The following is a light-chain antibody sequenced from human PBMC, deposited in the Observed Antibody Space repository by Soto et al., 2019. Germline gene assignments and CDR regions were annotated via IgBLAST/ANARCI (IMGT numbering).Light chain of an antibody. V-gene: IGKV1-39*01. Sequence: QMTQSPSSLFASVGDRGTITCRASQSISSHLNWYQQKVGQTPRLLIYEASTLQSEVRPRFSGSGSGTEFTLTISGLQREDFATYYCQQSHSAPLTFGGGTKIQI. CDR2: EAS. J-gene: IGKJ4*01. CDR3: QQSHSAPLT. CDR1: QSISSH.